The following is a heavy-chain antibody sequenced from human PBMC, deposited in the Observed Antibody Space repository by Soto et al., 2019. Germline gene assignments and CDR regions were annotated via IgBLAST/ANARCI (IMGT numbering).Heavy chain of an antibody. J-gene: IGHJ4*01. CDR3: TTDSYSTIIIVRFDY. CDR2: IKSKTDGGTT. Sequence: GGSLRLSCAASGLTFSNAWMSWVRQAPGKGLEWVGRIKSKTDGGTTNYAEPVKGRFAISRDDSNNMVYLQMNSLKIEDTAVYYCTTDSYSTIIIVRFDYWGHGTLVTVSS. V-gene: IGHV3-15*06. CDR1: GLTFSNAW. D-gene: IGHD3-22*01.